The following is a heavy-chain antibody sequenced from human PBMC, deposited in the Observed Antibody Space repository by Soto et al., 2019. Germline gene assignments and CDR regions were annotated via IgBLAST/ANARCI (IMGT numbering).Heavy chain of an antibody. D-gene: IGHD4-4*01. V-gene: IGHV1-2*02. CDR3: ARRVTNGDCFDY. CDR1: GYTFTGYY. Sequence: ASVKVACKASGYTFTGYYMHWVRQAPGQGLEWMGWINPNNGDTNYAQKIQGRVTMTRDTSTSTAYMEMRGLRSDDTAVYYCARRVTNGDCFDYWGQGTLVTVSS. J-gene: IGHJ4*02. CDR2: INPNNGDT.